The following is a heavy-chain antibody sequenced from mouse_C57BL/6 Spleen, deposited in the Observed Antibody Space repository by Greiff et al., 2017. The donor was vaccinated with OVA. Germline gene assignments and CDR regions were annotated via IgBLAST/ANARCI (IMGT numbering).Heavy chain of an antibody. CDR1: GYTFTSYW. Sequence: VQLQQPGAELVKPGASVKLSCQTSGYTFTSYWMHWVKQRPGQGLEWIGMIHPNSGSTNYNEKFKSKATLTVDKSSSTAYMQLSSLTSEDSAVYYCARENSPYDAMDYWGQGTSVTVSS. J-gene: IGHJ4*01. CDR2: IHPNSGST. CDR3: ARENSPYDAMDY. V-gene: IGHV1-64*01.